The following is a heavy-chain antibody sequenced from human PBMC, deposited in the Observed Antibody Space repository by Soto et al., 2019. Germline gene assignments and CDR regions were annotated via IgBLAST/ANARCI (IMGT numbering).Heavy chain of an antibody. CDR1: GGSISSGGYY. CDR2: IYYSGST. J-gene: IGHJ4*02. V-gene: IGHV4-31*03. D-gene: IGHD3-9*01. Sequence: PSETLSLTCTVSGGSISSGGYYWSWIRQHPGKGLEWIGYIYYSGSTYYNPSLKSRVTISVDTSKNQFSLKLSSVTAADTAVYYCASGRTYYDILNFDYWGQGTLVTVSS. CDR3: ASGRTYYDILNFDY.